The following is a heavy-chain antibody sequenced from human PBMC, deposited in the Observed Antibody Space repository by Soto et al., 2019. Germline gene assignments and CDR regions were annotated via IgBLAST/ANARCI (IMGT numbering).Heavy chain of an antibody. CDR1: GGSIRSYF. CDR2: GYHNGNT. D-gene: IGHD7-27*01. V-gene: IGHV4-59*01. Sequence: QLQLQASGPGLVKPSETLSLTCTGSGGSIRSYFCSWIPQAPGKKLEWLGYGYHNGNTNYNPSLRSRLTLSVDTSNNRLSLKLRSVTAAHASVYYCAVPGPAGLWGRGTLVTVAS. J-gene: IGHJ2*01. CDR3: AVPGPAGL.